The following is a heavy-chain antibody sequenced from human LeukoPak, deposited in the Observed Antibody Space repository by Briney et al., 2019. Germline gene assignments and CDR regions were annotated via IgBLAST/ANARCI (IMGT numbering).Heavy chain of an antibody. D-gene: IGHD1-26*01. J-gene: IGHJ4*02. CDR2: ISSSSSYI. V-gene: IGHV3-21*01. CDR3: ARDSSPYSGSYYSY. Sequence: GGSLRLSCAASGFTFSSYSMNWVRQAPGKGLEWVSSISSSSSYIYYADSVKGRFTISRDNAKNSLYLQMNSLRAEDTAVYYRARDSSPYSGSYYSYWGQGTLVTVSS. CDR1: GFTFSSYS.